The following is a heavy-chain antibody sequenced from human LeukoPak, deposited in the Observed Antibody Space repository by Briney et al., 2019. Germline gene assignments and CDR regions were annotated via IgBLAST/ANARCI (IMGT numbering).Heavy chain of an antibody. V-gene: IGHV3-9*01. CDR3: AKDLVPAAMEGFDS. Sequence: GRSLRLSCAAAGFTFDEYGMHWVRQAPGKGLEWVSGISWNSGSIGYADSVKGRFIISRDNAKNSLYLQMNSLRAEDTALYYCAKDLVPAAMEGFDSWGQGTQVTVSS. D-gene: IGHD2-2*01. J-gene: IGHJ4*02. CDR2: ISWNSGSI. CDR1: GFTFDEYG.